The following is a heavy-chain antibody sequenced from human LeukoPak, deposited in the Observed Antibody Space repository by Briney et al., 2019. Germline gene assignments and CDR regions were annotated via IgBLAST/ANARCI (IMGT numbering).Heavy chain of an antibody. J-gene: IGHJ3*02. CDR3: AYTVTPLYDAFDI. Sequence: GESLKISCKGSGYSFTSYWIGWVRQMPGKGLEWMGIIYPGDSDTRYSPSFQGQVTTSADKSISTAYLQWSSLKASDTAMYYCAYTVTPLYDAFDIWGQGTMVTVSS. V-gene: IGHV5-51*01. D-gene: IGHD4-17*01. CDR1: GYSFTSYW. CDR2: IYPGDSDT.